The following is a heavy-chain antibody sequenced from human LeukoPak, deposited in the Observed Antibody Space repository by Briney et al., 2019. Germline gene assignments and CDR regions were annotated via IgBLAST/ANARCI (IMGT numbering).Heavy chain of an antibody. CDR2: ISYDGPNK. V-gene: IGHV3-30*18. CDR1: GFTFKNYG. D-gene: IGHD4/OR15-4a*01. J-gene: IGHJ4*02. CDR3: AKGLARFGYGALLDY. Sequence: GRSLRLSCAASGFTFKNYGMHWVRQAPGKGLEWVAVISYDGPNKYYADSVRGRFTISRDSSKNTQYLQMNSLRSDDTAVYYCAKGLARFGYGALLDYWGQGTLVTVSS.